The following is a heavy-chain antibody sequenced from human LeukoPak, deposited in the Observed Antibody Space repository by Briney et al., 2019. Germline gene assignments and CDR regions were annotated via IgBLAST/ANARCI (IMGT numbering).Heavy chain of an antibody. CDR1: GFTFSSYA. Sequence: QTGGSLRLFCAASGFTFSSYAMSWVRQAPGKGPEWVSAISGSGGSTYYADSVKGRFTISRDNSKNTLYLQMNSLRAEDTAVYYCAKDPGGVSTGDWCQGTLVTVSS. V-gene: IGHV3-23*01. CDR2: ISGSGGST. CDR3: AKDPGGVSTGD. J-gene: IGHJ4*02. D-gene: IGHD3-9*01.